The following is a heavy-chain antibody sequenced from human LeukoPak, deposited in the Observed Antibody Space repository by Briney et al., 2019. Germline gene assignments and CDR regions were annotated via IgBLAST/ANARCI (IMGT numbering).Heavy chain of an antibody. V-gene: IGHV3-21*01. Sequence: GGSLRLSCVASGFTLSSYTINWVRQAPGKGLEWVSSISGTSSFIYYADSVKGRFTISRDNAKNSLYLQMNSLRAGDTAVYYCARGIVEIAADGTRVDYWGQGTLVTVSS. CDR3: ARGIVEIAADGTRVDY. CDR2: ISGTSSFI. J-gene: IGHJ4*02. D-gene: IGHD6-13*01. CDR1: GFTLSSYT.